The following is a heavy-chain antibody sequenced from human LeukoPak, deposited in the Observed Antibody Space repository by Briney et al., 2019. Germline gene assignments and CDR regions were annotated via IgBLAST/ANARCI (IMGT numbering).Heavy chain of an antibody. CDR1: GYTLTELS. D-gene: IGHD1-26*01. CDR3: ATDSPRRKIVGATIFDY. Sequence: ASVKVSCTVSGYTLTELSIHWVRQAPGKGLEWMGGFDPEDGETIYAQKFQGRVTMTEDTSTDTAYMELSSLRPEDTAVYYCATDSPRRKIVGATIFDYWGQGTLVTVSS. J-gene: IGHJ4*02. CDR2: FDPEDGET. V-gene: IGHV1-24*01.